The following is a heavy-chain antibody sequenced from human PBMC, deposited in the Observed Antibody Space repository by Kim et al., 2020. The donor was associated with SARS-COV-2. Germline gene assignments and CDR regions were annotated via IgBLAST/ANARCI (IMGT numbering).Heavy chain of an antibody. V-gene: IGHV4-59*12. CDR3: AKWGSGINAFDV. J-gene: IGHJ3*01. CDR1: GDSITNYY. Sequence: SETLSLTCTVSGDSITNYYWNWIRQPPGKGLEWIGYGHYSGNTYYNPSLKSRLTISVDTSKSQFSLRLTSVITADTAVYYCAKWGSGINAFDVWGQGTMV. D-gene: IGHD7-27*01. CDR2: GHYSGNT.